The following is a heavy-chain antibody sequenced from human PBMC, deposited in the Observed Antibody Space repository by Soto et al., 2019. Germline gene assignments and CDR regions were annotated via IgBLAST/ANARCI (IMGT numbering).Heavy chain of an antibody. J-gene: IGHJ6*02. D-gene: IGHD1-26*01. CDR1: GVSFSGYY. V-gene: IGHV4-34*01. CDR3: ARQGIVAYYGMDV. CDR2: INHSGST. Sequence: SETLSLTCAVYGVSFSGYYWIWIRQPPGKGLEWIGEINHSGSTNYNPSLRSRVTISVDTSKNQFSLKLSSVTAADTAVYYCARQGIVAYYGMDVWGQGTTVTVSS.